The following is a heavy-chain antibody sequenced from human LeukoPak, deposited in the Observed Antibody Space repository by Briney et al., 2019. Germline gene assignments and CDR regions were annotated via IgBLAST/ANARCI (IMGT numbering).Heavy chain of an antibody. CDR3: AKLDRPRNWNWRFDP. J-gene: IGHJ5*02. V-gene: IGHV4-4*07. CDR2: IYTSGST. Sequence: PSETLSLTRTVSGGSMSNYYWSWIRQPAGKGLEWIGRIYTSGSTNYNPSLKSRVTMSIDMSKNQFSLKLRSVTAADTAVYYCAKLDRPRNWNWRFDPWGQGALVTVSS. CDR1: GGSMSNYY. D-gene: IGHD1-7*01.